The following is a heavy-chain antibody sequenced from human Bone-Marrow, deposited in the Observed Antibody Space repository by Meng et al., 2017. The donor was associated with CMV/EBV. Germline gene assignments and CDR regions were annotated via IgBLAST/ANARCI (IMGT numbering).Heavy chain of an antibody. V-gene: IGHV4-34*01. CDR2: INHSGST. CDR3: ARGGVFIAAAVLSVYYYYYYGMDV. J-gene: IGHJ6*02. D-gene: IGHD6-13*01. CDR1: SGSFSGYY. Sequence: SETLSLTCAVYSGSFSGYYWSWIRQPPGKGLEWIGEINHSGSTNYNPSLKSRVTISVDTSKNQFSLKLSSVTAADTAVYYCARGGVFIAAAVLSVYYYYYYGMDVWGQGTTVTVSS.